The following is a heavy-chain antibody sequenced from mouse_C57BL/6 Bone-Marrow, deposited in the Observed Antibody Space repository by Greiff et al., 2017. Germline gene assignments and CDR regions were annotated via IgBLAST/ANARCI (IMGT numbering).Heavy chain of an antibody. Sequence: EVQGVESGGGLVKPGGSLKLSCAASGFTFSDYGMHWVRQAPEKGLEWVAYISSGSSTIYYADTVKGRFTISTDNAKNTLFLQMTSLRSEDTAMYYCATTMVTTRGKNYYAMDYWGQGTSVTVSS. CDR1: GFTFSDYG. D-gene: IGHD2-2*01. CDR3: ATTMVTTRGKNYYAMDY. J-gene: IGHJ4*01. V-gene: IGHV5-17*01. CDR2: ISSGSSTI.